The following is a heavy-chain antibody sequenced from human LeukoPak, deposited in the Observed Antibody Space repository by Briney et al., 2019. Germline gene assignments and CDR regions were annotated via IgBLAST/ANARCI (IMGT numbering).Heavy chain of an antibody. CDR3: ASPYYGSGSYLY. D-gene: IGHD3-10*01. J-gene: IGHJ4*02. Sequence: ASVKVPCKASGYTFTSHGISWVRQAPGQGLEWMGWISAYNGNTNYAQKLQGRVTMTTDTSTSTAYMELRSLRSDDTAVYYCASPYYGSGSYLYWGQGTLVTVSS. CDR2: ISAYNGNT. CDR1: GYTFTSHG. V-gene: IGHV1-18*01.